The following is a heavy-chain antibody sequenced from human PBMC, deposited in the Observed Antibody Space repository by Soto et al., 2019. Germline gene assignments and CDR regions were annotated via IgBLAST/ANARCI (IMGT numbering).Heavy chain of an antibody. V-gene: IGHV4-38-2*01. D-gene: IGHD3-3*01. CDR2: IYHSGST. CDR1: GYSISSGYY. CDR3: ARVVIIPMAFDY. J-gene: IGHJ4*02. Sequence: PSETLSLTCAVSGYSISSGYYWGWIRQPPGKGLEWIGSIYHSGSTYYNPSLKSRVTISVDTSKNQFSLKLGSVTAADTAVYYCARVVIIPMAFDYWGQGTLVTVSS.